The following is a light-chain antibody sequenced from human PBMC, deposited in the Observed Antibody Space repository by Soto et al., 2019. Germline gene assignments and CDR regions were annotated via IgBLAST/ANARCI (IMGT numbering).Light chain of an antibody. V-gene: IGLV4-69*01. CDR3: QSLGTGIQV. J-gene: IGLJ3*02. CDR1: SGHSTYA. Sequence: QPVLTQSPSVSASLGASVKLTSTLSSGHSTYAIAWHQQQPEKGPRFLMKINSDGSHSKGDGFFDRFSGSSSGAERHLTISSLQSEDEADYYCQSLGTGIQVFGGGTKLTVL. CDR2: INSDGSH.